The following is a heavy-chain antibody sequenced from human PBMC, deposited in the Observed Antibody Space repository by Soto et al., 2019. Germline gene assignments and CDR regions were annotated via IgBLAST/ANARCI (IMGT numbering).Heavy chain of an antibody. D-gene: IGHD3-16*01. CDR1: GYSFTNYA. CDR3: ARSDHVDRYFDY. V-gene: IGHV1-18*01. CDR2: ISPFHGDT. Sequence: QVELVQSGPEVKKPGASVKVSCKASGYSFTNYAIAWVRQAPGQGLEWVGWISPFHGDTNYAQNFQGRITVTTDSSTSTAYMDLGRLRSDDTAVYYCARSDHVDRYFDYWGQGTRITVSS. J-gene: IGHJ4*02.